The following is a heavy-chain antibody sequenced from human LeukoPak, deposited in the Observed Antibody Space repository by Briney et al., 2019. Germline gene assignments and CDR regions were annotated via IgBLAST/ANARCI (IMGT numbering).Heavy chain of an antibody. Sequence: PSETLSLTCAVYGGSFSGYYWSWIRQPPGKGLEWIGEINHRGSTNYNPSLKSRVTIPVDTSKNQFSLKLSSVTAADTAVYYCARGGQPQYCGGDCYYFDYWGQGTLVTVSS. CDR1: GGSFSGYY. J-gene: IGHJ4*02. CDR2: INHRGST. CDR3: ARGGQPQYCGGDCYYFDY. V-gene: IGHV4-34*01. D-gene: IGHD2-21*02.